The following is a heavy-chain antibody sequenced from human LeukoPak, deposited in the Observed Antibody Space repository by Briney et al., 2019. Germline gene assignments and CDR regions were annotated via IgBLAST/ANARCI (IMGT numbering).Heavy chain of an antibody. Sequence: ASVKVSCKASGYTFTAYYMHWVRQAPGQGLEWMGGFDPEDGETIYAQKFQGRVTMTEDTSTDTAYMELSSLRSEDTAVYYCATVRYCSSTSCLYYFDYWGQGTLVTVSS. CDR1: GYTFTAYY. V-gene: IGHV1-24*01. J-gene: IGHJ4*02. CDR2: FDPEDGET. D-gene: IGHD2-2*01. CDR3: ATVRYCSSTSCLYYFDY.